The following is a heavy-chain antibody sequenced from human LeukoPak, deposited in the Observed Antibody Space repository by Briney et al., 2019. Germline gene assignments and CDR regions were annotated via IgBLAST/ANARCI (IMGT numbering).Heavy chain of an antibody. D-gene: IGHD5-12*01. CDR3: ARAGSKYSGYELCDY. J-gene: IGHJ4*02. CDR2: ISSSGSTI. Sequence: GRSLRLSCAASGFTFDDYAMHWVRQAPGKGLEWVSYISSSGSTIYYADSVKGRFTISRDNAKNSLYLQMNSLRAEDTAVYYCARAGSKYSGYELCDYWGQGTLVTVSS. CDR1: GFTFDDYA. V-gene: IGHV3-11*01.